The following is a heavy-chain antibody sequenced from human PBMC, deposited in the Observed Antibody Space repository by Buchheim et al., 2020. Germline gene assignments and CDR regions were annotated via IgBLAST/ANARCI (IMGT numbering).Heavy chain of an antibody. Sequence: QVQLQESGPGLVKPSETLSLTCTVSGGSISSYYWSWIRQPPGKGLEWIGYIYYSGSTNYNPSLKSRVTISVDTSKNQFPLKLSSVTAADTAVYYCARIRYSSSWYYFDYWGQGTL. CDR2: IYYSGST. V-gene: IGHV4-59*08. J-gene: IGHJ4*02. CDR1: GGSISSYY. CDR3: ARIRYSSSWYYFDY. D-gene: IGHD6-13*01.